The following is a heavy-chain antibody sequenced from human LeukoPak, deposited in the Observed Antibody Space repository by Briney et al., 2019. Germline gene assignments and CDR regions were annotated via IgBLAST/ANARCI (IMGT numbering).Heavy chain of an antibody. CDR3: ARDPNIVVVTALYYFDY. Sequence: GASVKVSCKASGYTFTSYYMHWVRQAPGQGLEWMGIINPSGGSTSYAQKFQGRVTMTRDTSTSTVYMELSSLRSEDTAVYYCARDPNIVVVTALYYFDYWGQGTLVTVSS. CDR2: INPSGGST. CDR1: GYTFTSYY. V-gene: IGHV1-46*01. J-gene: IGHJ4*02. D-gene: IGHD2-21*02.